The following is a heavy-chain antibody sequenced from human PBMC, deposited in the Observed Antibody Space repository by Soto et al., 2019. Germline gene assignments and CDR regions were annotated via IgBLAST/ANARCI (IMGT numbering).Heavy chain of an antibody. CDR1: GFTFSSYA. D-gene: IGHD1-7*01. V-gene: IGHV3-23*01. Sequence: EVQLLESGGGLVQPGGSLRLSCAASGFTFSSYAMSWFRQAPGKGLEWVSAISGSGCSTYYADSVKGRFTISRDNSKITLYLQMTSLRAEDTAVYYCAKDYRMNYPFDYWGQGTLVTVA. CDR2: ISGSGCST. J-gene: IGHJ4*02. CDR3: AKDYRMNYPFDY.